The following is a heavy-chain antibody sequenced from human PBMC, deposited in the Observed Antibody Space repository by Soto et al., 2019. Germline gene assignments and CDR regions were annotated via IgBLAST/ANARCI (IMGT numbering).Heavy chain of an antibody. J-gene: IGHJ1*01. V-gene: IGHV3-9*01. CDR2: INWNSGSI. D-gene: IGHD6-13*01. Sequence: PGGSLRLSCAASGFTFDDYAMHWVRQVPGKGLERVSGINWNSGSIGYGDSVKGRFAISRDNAKNSLHLQMNSLSAEDTAFYYCVKDESINWYSGHFRHWGQGTLVTVS. CDR3: VKDESINWYSGHFRH. CDR1: GFTFDDYA.